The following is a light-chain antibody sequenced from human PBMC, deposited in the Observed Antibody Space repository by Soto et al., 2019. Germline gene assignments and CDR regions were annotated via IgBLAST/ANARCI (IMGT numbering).Light chain of an antibody. CDR2: DAS. V-gene: IGKV3-11*01. CDR1: QRINDY. J-gene: IGKJ1*01. CDR3: QQRSNLPWT. Sequence: DIVLTQSPATLSLSPGERATLSCRASQRINDYLAWYQQKPGQAPRLLIFDASNRATGIPVRFSSSGSGTDFTLTVSSLEPEDFAVYFCQQRSNLPWTFGQGTKV.